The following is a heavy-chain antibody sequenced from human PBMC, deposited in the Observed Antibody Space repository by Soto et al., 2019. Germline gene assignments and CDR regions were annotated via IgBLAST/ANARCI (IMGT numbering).Heavy chain of an antibody. D-gene: IGHD3-10*01. CDR3: SRGYVSGSLYFSSFYYYMDV. J-gene: IGHJ6*03. V-gene: IGHV4-31*03. CDR2: IYYSGST. CDR1: GGSISSGGYY. Sequence: PSETLSLTCTVSGGSISSGGYYWSWIRQHPGKGLEWIGYIYYSGSTYYNPSLKSRVTISVDTSKNQFSLNLSSVTAADTAVYYCSRGYVSGSLYFSSFYYYMDVWGKGTTVTVS.